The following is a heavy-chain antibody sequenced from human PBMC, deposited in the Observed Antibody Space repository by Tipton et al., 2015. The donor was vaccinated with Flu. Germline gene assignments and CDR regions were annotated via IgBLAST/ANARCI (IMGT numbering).Heavy chain of an antibody. Sequence: SLRLSCAASGFTFSSYGMHWVRQAPGKGLEWVAVIWYDGSNKYYADSVKGRFTISRDNSKNTLYLQMNSLRAEDTAVYYCAKVPSGSYWDPFDYWGQGTLVTVSS. J-gene: IGHJ4*02. D-gene: IGHD1-26*01. CDR2: IWYDGSNK. CDR1: GFTFSSYG. CDR3: AKVPSGSYWDPFDY. V-gene: IGHV3-33*06.